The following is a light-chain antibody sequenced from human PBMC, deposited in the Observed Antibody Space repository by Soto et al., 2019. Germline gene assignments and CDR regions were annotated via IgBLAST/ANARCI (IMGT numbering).Light chain of an antibody. J-gene: IGKJ1*01. Sequence: EIVLTQSPGTLSLSPGERATLSCRASQSVGSSYLAWYQQKLGQAPRLLIYGVSNRATGIPDRFSGSGSGTDFTLTISRLESEDFAVYYCQQYGTSPRTFGQGTKMEIK. CDR3: QQYGTSPRT. V-gene: IGKV3-20*01. CDR1: QSVGSSY. CDR2: GVS.